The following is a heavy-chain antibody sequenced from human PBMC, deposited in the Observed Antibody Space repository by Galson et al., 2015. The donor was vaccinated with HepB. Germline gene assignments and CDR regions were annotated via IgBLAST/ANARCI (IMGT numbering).Heavy chain of an antibody. CDR2: AYHSGGT. Sequence: ETLSLTCAVSGDSISNDRWWSWVRQPPGEGLEWIGEAYHSGGTNYRPSLKSRVTISVDKSKNQFSLKLSSVTAADTALYYCAREGGYTNYYYGMDVWGQGTTVIVSS. CDR1: GDSISNDRW. J-gene: IGHJ6*02. CDR3: AREGGYTNYYYGMDV. D-gene: IGHD5-18*01. V-gene: IGHV4-4*02.